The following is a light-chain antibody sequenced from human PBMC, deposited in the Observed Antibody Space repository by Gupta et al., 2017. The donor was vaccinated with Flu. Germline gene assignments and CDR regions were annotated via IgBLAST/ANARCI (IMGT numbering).Light chain of an antibody. Sequence: SLGERATINCKTSQRGLDSSNSKNYLAWYQQRPGQPPRLLIYWVSTRESGVPDRFSGSGSGTDFTLTISSLEAEDVAVYICLQGASVPLTFGGGTKVEIK. J-gene: IGKJ4*01. CDR3: LQGASVPLT. CDR1: QRGLDSSNSKNY. V-gene: IGKV4-1*01. CDR2: WVS.